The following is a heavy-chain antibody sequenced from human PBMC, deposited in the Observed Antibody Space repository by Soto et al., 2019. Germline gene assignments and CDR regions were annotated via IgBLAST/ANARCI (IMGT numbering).Heavy chain of an antibody. CDR2: IKSKTDGGTT. D-gene: IGHD1-1*01. CDR3: TTTGTIDY. CDR1: GFTFSNAW. Sequence: EVQLVESGGGLVKPGGSLGLCCAASGFTFSNAWMTWVRQAPGKGLEWVGRIKSKTDGGTTYYAAPVKGRFTISRDDSKNAVCLQMNSLKTEDTAVYYCTTTGTIDYWGQGTLVTVSS. J-gene: IGHJ4*02. V-gene: IGHV3-15*01.